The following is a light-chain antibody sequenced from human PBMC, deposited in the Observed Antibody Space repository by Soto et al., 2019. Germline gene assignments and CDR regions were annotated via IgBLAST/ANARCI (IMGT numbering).Light chain of an antibody. CDR2: EVH. CDR1: SSDIGTHNY. V-gene: IGLV2-8*01. Sequence: QSVLTQPPSASGSPGQSVTISCIGTSSDIGTHNYVSWYQQHPGKAPKFIIYEVHRRAPGVPDRFSGSKSGNTASLTVSGLQAEDEADYYCSTYAGRTVFGGGTKVTVL. CDR3: STYAGRTV. J-gene: IGLJ3*02.